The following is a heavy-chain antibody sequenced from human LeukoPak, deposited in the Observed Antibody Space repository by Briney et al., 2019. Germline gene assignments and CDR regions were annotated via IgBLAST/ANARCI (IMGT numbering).Heavy chain of an antibody. V-gene: IGHV3-30*02. Sequence: GGSLRLSCAPSGCTFSSYGMHWVRQAPGKGLEGVAFIRYDGSNKYYADSVKGRFTISRANSQKTLYLQLNRLSGEDKAVYYCARVRITMVRGFIIASGFDIWGQGTMVTVSS. CDR1: GCTFSSYG. CDR2: IRYDGSNK. J-gene: IGHJ3*02. D-gene: IGHD3-10*01. CDR3: ARVRITMVRGFIIASGFDI.